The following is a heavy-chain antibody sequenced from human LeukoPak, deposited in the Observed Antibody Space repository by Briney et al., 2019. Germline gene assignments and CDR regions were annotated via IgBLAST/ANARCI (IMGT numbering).Heavy chain of an antibody. V-gene: IGHV3-33*01. J-gene: IGHJ4*02. CDR2: IWHDGSNI. Sequence: GGSLRLSCAASGFTFSSYVMHWIRHAPGKGPEWVAVIWHDGSNIYYADSVKGRFTISRDNSNNMLFLQMNNLRAEDTALYYCVRPHTSSWYYFDCWGQGTLVTVSS. CDR1: GFTFSSYV. D-gene: IGHD6-13*01. CDR3: VRPHTSSWYYFDC.